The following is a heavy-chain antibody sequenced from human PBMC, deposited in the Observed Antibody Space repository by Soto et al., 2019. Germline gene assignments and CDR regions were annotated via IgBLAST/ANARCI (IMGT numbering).Heavy chain of an antibody. CDR3: ATTYSEYPRWDY. Sequence: LSLTCTVSGGSISSYYWLWIRQPPGKGLEWIGYIYYSGSTNYNPSLKSRVTISVDTSKNQFSLKLSSVTAADTAVYYCATTYSEYPRWDYWGQGTLVTVSS. D-gene: IGHD2-15*01. CDR2: IYYSGST. J-gene: IGHJ4*02. V-gene: IGHV4-59*01. CDR1: GGSISSYY.